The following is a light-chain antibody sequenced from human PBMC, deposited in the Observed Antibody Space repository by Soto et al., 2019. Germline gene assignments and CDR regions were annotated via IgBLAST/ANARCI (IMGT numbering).Light chain of an antibody. V-gene: IGLV2-8*01. CDR1: NSDIGGYNY. Sequence: QSALTQPPSASGSPGQSVTISCTGTNSDIGGYNYVSWYQHHPGKAPKLMIYEVSKRPSGVPDRFSGSKSGNTASLIVSGLQAEDEADYYCSSYAGSNNWVFGGGTKLTVL. J-gene: IGLJ3*02. CDR2: EVS. CDR3: SSYAGSNNWV.